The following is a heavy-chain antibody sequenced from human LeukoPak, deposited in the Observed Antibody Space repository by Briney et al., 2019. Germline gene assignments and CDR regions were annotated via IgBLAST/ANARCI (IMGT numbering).Heavy chain of an antibody. Sequence: PGGSLRLSCAASGFTFSRYSMTWVRQAPGKGLEWVSSTTSSSSYIYYADSVKGRFTISRDNAKNSLYLQMNSLRAEDTAVFYCARDGVYYDSSGLDYWGQGTLVTVSS. V-gene: IGHV3-21*01. CDR3: ARDGVYYDSSGLDY. CDR1: GFTFSRYS. J-gene: IGHJ4*02. CDR2: TTSSSSYI. D-gene: IGHD3-22*01.